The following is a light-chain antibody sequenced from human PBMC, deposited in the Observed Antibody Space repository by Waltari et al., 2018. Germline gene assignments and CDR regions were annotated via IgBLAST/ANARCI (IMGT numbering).Light chain of an antibody. V-gene: IGLV1-47*01. J-gene: IGLJ3*02. CDR2: RNN. CDR3: ASRDASLTAWL. Sequence: QSVLTQPPSASGTPWQKLSILCSGNNSNIGTNYVYWYQQFPETAPKLLIYRNNQRPSGVPARFSGSRSGTSACLAISGLRSEDEATYFCASRDASLTAWLFGGGTKLTVL. CDR1: NSNIGTNY.